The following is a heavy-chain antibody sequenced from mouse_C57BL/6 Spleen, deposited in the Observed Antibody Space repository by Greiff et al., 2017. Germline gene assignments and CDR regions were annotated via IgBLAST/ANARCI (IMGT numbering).Heavy chain of an antibody. CDR1: GYTFTSYW. V-gene: IGHV1-69*01. D-gene: IGHD3-1*01. Sequence: QVQLQQPGAELVMPGASVKLSCKASGYTFTSYWMHWVKQRPGQGLEWIGEIDPSDSYTNSNQKFKGKSTLTVDKSSRTAYMQLSSLTSEYAAVYYCARSGDRGYGGFAYWGQGTLVTVSA. J-gene: IGHJ3*01. CDR3: ARSGDRGYGGFAY. CDR2: IDPSDSYT.